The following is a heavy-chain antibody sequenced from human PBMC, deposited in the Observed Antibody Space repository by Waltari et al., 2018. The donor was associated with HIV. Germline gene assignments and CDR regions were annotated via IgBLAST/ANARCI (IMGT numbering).Heavy chain of an antibody. V-gene: IGHV3-21*01. CDR3: ARDSRDNSWSLNFFDP. J-gene: IGHJ5*02. CDR1: GFTFNSYS. CDR2: ISSSGTFT. D-gene: IGHD6-13*01. Sequence: EVQLVESGGGPVKPGGSLRLSCRASGFTFNSYSLNWVRQAPGEGLEWISSISSSGTFTHYADSVKGRFTISRDNANKSVYLQMNSLRAEDTAVYYCARDSRDNSWSLNFFDPWGQGTLVTVSS.